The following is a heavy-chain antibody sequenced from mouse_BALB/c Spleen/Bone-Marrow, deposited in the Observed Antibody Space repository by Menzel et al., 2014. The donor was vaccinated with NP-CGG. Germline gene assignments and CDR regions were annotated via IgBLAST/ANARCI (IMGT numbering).Heavy chain of an antibody. V-gene: IGHV2-5*01. J-gene: IGHJ4*01. Sequence: QVQLKQSGPGLVQPSQSLSITCTVSGFSLTSYGVHWVRQSPGKGLEWLGVIWRGGSTDYNAAFMSRLSITKDNSKSXXFFKMNSLQADDTAIYYCAKKREIYYGYGAMDYWGQGTSVTVSS. CDR3: AKKREIYYGYGAMDY. CDR2: IWRGGST. D-gene: IGHD2-2*01. CDR1: GFSLTSYG.